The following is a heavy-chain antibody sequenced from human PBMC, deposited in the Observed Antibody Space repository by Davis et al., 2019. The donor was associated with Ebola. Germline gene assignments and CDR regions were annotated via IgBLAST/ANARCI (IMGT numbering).Heavy chain of an antibody. CDR3: ARRFYWYFDV. V-gene: IGHV5-51*01. CDR2: IHPTDSDT. CDR1: GYSFTSNW. J-gene: IGHJ2*01. Sequence: GESLKISCKGSGYSFTSNWIGWVRQMPGKGLEWMGVIHPTDSDTTYSPSFQGQVTISADKSTGTAYLQWSSLKASDTAIYYCARRFYWYFDVWGRGTLVTVSS.